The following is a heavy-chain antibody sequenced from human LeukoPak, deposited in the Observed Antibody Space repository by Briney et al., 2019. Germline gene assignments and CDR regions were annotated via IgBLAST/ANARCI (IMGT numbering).Heavy chain of an antibody. J-gene: IGHJ4*02. CDR3: AREWQDGYYFDY. D-gene: IGHD3-10*01. CDR1: GFTFSSYA. V-gene: IGHV3-23*01. Sequence: PGGSLRLSCAASGFTFSSYAINWVRQAPGKGLEWVSVISGSGGSTYYSDSVKGRFTISRDNSKNTVYLQMNSLRAEDTAVYYCAREWQDGYYFDYWGQGTLVTVSS. CDR2: ISGSGGST.